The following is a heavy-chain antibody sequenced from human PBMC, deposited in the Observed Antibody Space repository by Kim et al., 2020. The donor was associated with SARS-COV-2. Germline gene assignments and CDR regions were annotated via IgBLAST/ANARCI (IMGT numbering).Heavy chain of an antibody. CDR2: IYSGGSST. J-gene: IGHJ6*02. CDR3: AKAMRPNYGGKFGLYYYGMDV. Sequence: GGSLRLSCAASGFTFSSYAMSWVRQAPGKGLEWVSVIYSGGSSTYYADSVKGRFTISRDNSKNTLYLQMNSLRAEDTAVYYCAKAMRPNYGGKFGLYYYGMDVWGQGTTVTVSS. CDR1: GFTFSSYA. D-gene: IGHD4-17*01. V-gene: IGHV3-23*03.